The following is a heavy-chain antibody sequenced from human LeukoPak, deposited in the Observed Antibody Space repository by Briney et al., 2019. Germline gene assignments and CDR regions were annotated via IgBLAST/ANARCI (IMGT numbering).Heavy chain of an antibody. Sequence: ASVTVSCKASGYTFTSYYMHWVRQAPGQGLEWMGIINPSGGSTSYAQKFQGRATMTRDTSTSTVYMELSSLRSEDTAVYYCARQSYRGSYLLYWFDPWGQGTLVTVSS. J-gene: IGHJ5*02. CDR2: INPSGGST. V-gene: IGHV1-46*01. CDR1: GYTFTSYY. D-gene: IGHD1-26*01. CDR3: ARQSYRGSYLLYWFDP.